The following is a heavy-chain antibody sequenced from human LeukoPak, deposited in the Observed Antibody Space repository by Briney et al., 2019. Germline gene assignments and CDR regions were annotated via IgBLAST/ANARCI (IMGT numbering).Heavy chain of an antibody. Sequence: SATLSLTCSVYAGSISSNYWSWIRQPPGKGLEWIGYIYYSGSTNYNPSLKSRVTISVDTSKNQFSLKLSSVTAADTAVYYCARESRKVVVPADTRPYYYYYMDVWGKGTTVTVSS. CDR1: AGSISSNY. V-gene: IGHV4-59*01. CDR2: IYYSGST. J-gene: IGHJ6*03. CDR3: ARESRKVVVPADTRPYYYYYMDV. D-gene: IGHD2-2*01.